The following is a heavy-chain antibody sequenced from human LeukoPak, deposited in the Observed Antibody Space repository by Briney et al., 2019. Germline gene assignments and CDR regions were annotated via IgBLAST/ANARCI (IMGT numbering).Heavy chain of an antibody. CDR2: IYPGDSDT. CDR1: GYSFTSYW. D-gene: IGHD3-22*01. CDR3: ARPYYYDSSGYYYDAFDI. Sequence: GESLKISCKGSGYSFTSYWIGWVRQMPGKGLEWMGIIYPGDSDTRYSPSFQGQVTISADKSISTAYLQWSSLKASDTAMYYCARPYYYDSSGYYYDAFDIWGQGTMVTVSS. J-gene: IGHJ3*02. V-gene: IGHV5-51*01.